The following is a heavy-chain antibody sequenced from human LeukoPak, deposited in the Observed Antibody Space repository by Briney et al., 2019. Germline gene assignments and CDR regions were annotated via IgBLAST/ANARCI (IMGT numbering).Heavy chain of an antibody. CDR1: GFTFSSYG. CDR3: AKDRSLTDTAMVIDY. Sequence: GGSLRLSCEASGFTFSSYGMHWVRQAPGKGLEWVAVIWYDGSNKYYADSVKGRFTISRDNSKNTLYLQMNSLRAEDTAVYYCAKDRSLTDTAMVIDYWGQGTLVTVSS. J-gene: IGHJ4*02. V-gene: IGHV3-30*02. D-gene: IGHD5-18*01. CDR2: IWYDGSNK.